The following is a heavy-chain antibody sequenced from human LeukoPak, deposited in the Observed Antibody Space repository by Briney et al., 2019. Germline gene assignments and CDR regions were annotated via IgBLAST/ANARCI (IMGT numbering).Heavy chain of an antibody. J-gene: IGHJ4*02. Sequence: GVSLRLSCAASGFTFNSYGIHWVPQAPGKGLEWVAFIWYDGSNKYYADSVKGRFTIYRDNSKNTLYLQMNSLRAEDTAVYYCARARTTRVFDYWGQGTPVTVSS. CDR3: ARARTTRVFDY. CDR1: GFTFNSYG. D-gene: IGHD4-17*01. CDR2: IWYDGSNK. V-gene: IGHV3-33*01.